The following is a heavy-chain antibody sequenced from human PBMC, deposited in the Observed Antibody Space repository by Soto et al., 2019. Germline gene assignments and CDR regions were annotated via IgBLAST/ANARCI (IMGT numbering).Heavy chain of an antibody. CDR2: IYYSGST. CDR3: ARGETSILVATSVYYYMDV. CDR1: GGSISSYY. V-gene: IGHV4-59*01. D-gene: IGHD5-12*01. J-gene: IGHJ6*03. Sequence: SETLSLTCTVSGGSISSYYWSWIRQPPGKGLEWIGYIYYSGSTNYNPSLKSRVTISVDTSKNQFSLKLSSVTAADTAVYYCARGETSILVATSVYYYMDVWGKGTTVTVSS.